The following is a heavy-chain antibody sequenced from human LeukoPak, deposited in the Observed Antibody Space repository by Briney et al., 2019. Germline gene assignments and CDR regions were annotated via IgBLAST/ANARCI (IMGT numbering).Heavy chain of an antibody. Sequence: SGESLKISCKGSGYSFTSYWIGWVRQMPGKGLEWMGIIYPGDSDTRYSPSFQGQVTISADKSISTAYLQWSSPKASDTAMYYCARHRSYYDILTGYLDYWGQGTLVTVSS. V-gene: IGHV5-51*01. CDR2: IYPGDSDT. CDR3: ARHRSYYDILTGYLDY. D-gene: IGHD3-9*01. CDR1: GYSFTSYW. J-gene: IGHJ4*02.